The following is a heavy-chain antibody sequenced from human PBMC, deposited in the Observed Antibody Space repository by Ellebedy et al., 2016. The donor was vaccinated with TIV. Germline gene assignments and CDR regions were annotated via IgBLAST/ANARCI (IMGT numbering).Heavy chain of an antibody. CDR3: VRRIPAVAGTFDY. Sequence: MPSETLSLTCTVSGGSISSRTYYWGWNRQPPGKGLEWIGSTYYSGNTYYNPSLNSRVTISVDSSNNQFSLRLSSVTATDSAFFYCVRRIPAVAGTFDYWGHGTLVTVSS. CDR2: TYYSGNT. D-gene: IGHD6-19*01. V-gene: IGHV4-39*01. CDR1: GGSISSRTYY. J-gene: IGHJ4*01.